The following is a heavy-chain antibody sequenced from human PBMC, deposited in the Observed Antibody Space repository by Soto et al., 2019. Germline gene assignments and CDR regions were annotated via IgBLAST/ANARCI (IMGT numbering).Heavy chain of an antibody. CDR2: IIPIFGTA. J-gene: IGHJ6*02. CDR3: ARDGDSSGSGYYYYGMDV. V-gene: IGHV1-69*06. D-gene: IGHD3-22*01. CDR1: GGTFSSYA. Sequence: QVQLVQSGAEVKKPGSSVKVSCKASGGTFSSYAISWVRQAPGQGLEWMGGIIPIFGTANYAQKFQGRVTITADRSTSTDYMELSSLRAEDTAVYYCARDGDSSGSGYYYYGMDVWGQGTTVTVSS.